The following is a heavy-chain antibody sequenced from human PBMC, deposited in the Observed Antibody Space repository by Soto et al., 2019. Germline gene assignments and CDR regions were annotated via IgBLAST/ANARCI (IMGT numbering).Heavy chain of an antibody. J-gene: IGHJ6*02. Sequence: EVQLVESGGGLVQPGGSLRLSCAASGFTFSSYWMSWDRQAPGKGLEWVANIKQDGSEKYYVDSVKGRFTISRDNAKNSLYLQMNSLRAEDTAVYYCASGGDTRSSYNYGMDVWAQGTTVSVSS. D-gene: IGHD2-21*02. CDR2: IKQDGSEK. CDR3: ASGGDTRSSYNYGMDV. CDR1: GFTFSSYW. V-gene: IGHV3-7*03.